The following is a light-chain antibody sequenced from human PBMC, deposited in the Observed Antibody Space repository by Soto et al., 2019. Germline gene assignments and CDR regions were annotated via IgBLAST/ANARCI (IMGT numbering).Light chain of an antibody. CDR2: EVS. J-gene: IGLJ2*01. CDR3: SSYTSSSTVV. Sequence: SALTQPASVSGSPGQSITISCTGTSSDVGGYNYVSWCQQHPGKAPKLMIYEVSNRPSGVSNRFSGSKSGNTASLTISGLQAEDEADYYCSSYTSSSTVVFGGGTKLTVL. CDR1: SSDVGGYNY. V-gene: IGLV2-14*01.